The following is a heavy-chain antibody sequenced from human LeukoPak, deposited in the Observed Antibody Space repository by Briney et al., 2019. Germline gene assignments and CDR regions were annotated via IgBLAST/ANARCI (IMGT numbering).Heavy chain of an antibody. V-gene: IGHV5-51*01. CDR1: GYSFTNYW. CDR3: GRWGYYESSGYYPLDS. J-gene: IGHJ4*02. CDR2: IYPGDSDT. Sequence: GESLKISCKGSGYSFTNYWIGWVRQMPGKGLEWMGIIYPGDSDTRYSPSFQGQVTISADKSISTAYLQWSSLKASDTAMYYCGRWGYYESSGYYPLDSWGQGTLVTVSS. D-gene: IGHD3-22*01.